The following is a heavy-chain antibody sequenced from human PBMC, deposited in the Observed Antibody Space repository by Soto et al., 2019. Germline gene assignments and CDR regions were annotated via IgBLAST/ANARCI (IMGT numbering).Heavy chain of an antibody. Sequence: PGGSLRVSCAASGFTIRSHAMSWVSQAPGKGLEWVSAISGSGGSTYYADSVKGRFTISRDNSKNTLYLQMNSLRAEDTAVYDCAKDIFRSWFDSWGQGTLDTVSS. D-gene: IGHD3-9*01. CDR3: AKDIFRSWFDS. V-gene: IGHV3-23*01. CDR2: ISGSGGST. J-gene: IGHJ5*01. CDR1: GFTIRSHA.